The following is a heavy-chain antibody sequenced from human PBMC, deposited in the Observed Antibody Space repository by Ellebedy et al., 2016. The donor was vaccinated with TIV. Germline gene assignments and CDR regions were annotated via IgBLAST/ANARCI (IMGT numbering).Heavy chain of an antibody. V-gene: IGHV2-5*01. D-gene: IGHD6-13*01. CDR3: AHRRRGVAVSGTNTWFDP. Sequence: SGPTLVKPTQTLTLTCTFSGFSLNTSTVGVGWIRQPPGKALEWLAVIYSNGDKRYSPSLKTRLTITKDTSKNQVVLTMANMDPVDTATDYCAHRRRGVAVSGTNTWFDPWGLGTLVTVSS. J-gene: IGHJ5*02. CDR1: GFSLNTSTVG. CDR2: IYSNGDK.